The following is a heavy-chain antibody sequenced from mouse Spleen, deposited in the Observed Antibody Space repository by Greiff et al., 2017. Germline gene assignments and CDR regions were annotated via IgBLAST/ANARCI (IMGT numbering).Heavy chain of an antibody. CDR2: INPNNGGT. D-gene: IGHD1-1*01. CDR1: GYTFTDYY. Sequence: EVQLQQSGPELVKPGASVKISCKASGYTFTDYYMNWVKQSHGKSLEWIGDINPNNGGTSYNQKFKGKATLTVDKSSSTAYMELRSLTSEDSAVYYCASVVAEKFAYWGQGTLVTVSA. V-gene: IGHV1-26*01. J-gene: IGHJ3*01. CDR3: ASVVAEKFAY.